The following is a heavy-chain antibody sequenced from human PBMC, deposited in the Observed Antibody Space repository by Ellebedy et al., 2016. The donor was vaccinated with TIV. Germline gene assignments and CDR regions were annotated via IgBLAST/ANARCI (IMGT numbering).Heavy chain of an antibody. D-gene: IGHD2/OR15-2a*01. CDR1: GFTFKTYS. CDR2: ISSRGINT. V-gene: IGHV3-23*01. Sequence: GGSLRLSXQASGFTFKTYSMAWVRQAPGKGLKWVSRISSRGINTFYEDSVKVRFTISRDNTKNILYLQMNSLRAEDTAVYYCAKDPYYGSGYFDLWGRGTLVTV. J-gene: IGHJ2*01. CDR3: AKDPYYGSGYFDL.